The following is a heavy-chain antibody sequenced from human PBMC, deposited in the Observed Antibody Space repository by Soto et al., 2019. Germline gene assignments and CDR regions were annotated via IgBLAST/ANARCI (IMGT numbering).Heavy chain of an antibody. CDR1: GYTFTSYE. CDR3: ARGEARALDAFDI. Sequence: ASVKVSCKASGYTFTSYEINWVRQATGQGLEWMGWMNPNSGNTGYAQKFQGRVTMTRNTSINTAYMELSSLRSEDTAVYYCARGEARALDAFDIWGQGTMVTVSS. J-gene: IGHJ3*02. V-gene: IGHV1-8*01. CDR2: MNPNSGNT.